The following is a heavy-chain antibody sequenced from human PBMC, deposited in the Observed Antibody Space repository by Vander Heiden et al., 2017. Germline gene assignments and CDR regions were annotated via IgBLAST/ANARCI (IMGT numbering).Heavy chain of an antibody. V-gene: IGHV1-8*01. D-gene: IGHD5-18*01. CDR3: ARGGSIESTYGYDF. J-gene: IGHJ4*02. CDR1: GYTFTTYD. Sequence: VQLVQSGAEAKKPGASVKVYCKASGYTFTTYDINWVRQATGQGLEWMGWMNANTGNTGYAQKFQGRVTMTRNTYISTAYMELSGLTSEDTAVYYCARGGSIESTYGYDFWGQGTLVTVSS. CDR2: MNANTGNT.